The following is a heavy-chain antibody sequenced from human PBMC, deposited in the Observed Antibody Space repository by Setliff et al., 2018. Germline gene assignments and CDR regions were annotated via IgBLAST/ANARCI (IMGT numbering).Heavy chain of an antibody. Sequence: SETLSLTCAVYGGSFSGYYWSWIRQPPGKGLEWIGEINHSGSTNYNPSLKSRVTISVDTSKNQFSLKLSSVTAADTAVYYCARGSRGLYDTDWGQGTPVTVSS. D-gene: IGHD3-22*01. CDR1: GGSFSGYY. CDR2: INHSGST. CDR3: ARGSRGLYDTD. V-gene: IGHV4-34*01. J-gene: IGHJ4*02.